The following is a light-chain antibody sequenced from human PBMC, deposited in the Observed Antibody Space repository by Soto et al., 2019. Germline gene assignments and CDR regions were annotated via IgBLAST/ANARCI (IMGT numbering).Light chain of an antibody. Sequence: DMQMSQTPSSLSASVEDRVTITCRVSQSISSYLNWYQQKPGKAPKLLIYAASRLQSGVPSRFSGSGSGTDFTLTISRLQPEDFATYYCQQGYSSPPLTFGQGTRLEIK. J-gene: IGKJ5*01. CDR2: AAS. CDR1: QSISSY. CDR3: QQGYSSPPLT. V-gene: IGKV1-39*01.